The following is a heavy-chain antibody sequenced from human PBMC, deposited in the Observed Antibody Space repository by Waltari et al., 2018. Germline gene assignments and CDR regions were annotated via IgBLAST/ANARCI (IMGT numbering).Heavy chain of an antibody. V-gene: IGHV3-23*04. D-gene: IGHD1-26*01. Sequence: EVRLVESGGGLVQPGGSLPLSGAASGFTFSNFGMSWVRQAPGKGLEGVSTISGSGGTTFYADSVKGRFTMSKDNSKNTLFLQMNSLRFDDTAEYYCAKSTGSYYEVFDYWGRGTLVTVSS. CDR3: AKSTGSYYEVFDY. CDR2: ISGSGGTT. J-gene: IGHJ4*02. CDR1: GFTFSNFG.